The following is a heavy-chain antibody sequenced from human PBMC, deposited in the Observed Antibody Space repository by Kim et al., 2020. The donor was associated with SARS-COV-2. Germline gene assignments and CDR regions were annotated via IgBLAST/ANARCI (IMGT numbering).Heavy chain of an antibody. Sequence: GESLKISCKGSGYSFTSYWISWVRQMPGKGLEWMGRIDPSDSYTNYSPSFQGHVTISADKSISTAYLQWSSLKASDTAMYYCAGSNYYGSGSVPYASTLFDYWGQGTLVTVSS. J-gene: IGHJ4*02. V-gene: IGHV5-10-1*01. CDR2: IDPSDSYT. CDR1: GYSFTSYW. CDR3: AGSNYYGSGSVPYASTLFDY. D-gene: IGHD3-10*01.